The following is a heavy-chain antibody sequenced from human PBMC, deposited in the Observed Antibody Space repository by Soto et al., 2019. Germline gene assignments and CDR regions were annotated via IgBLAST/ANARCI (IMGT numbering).Heavy chain of an antibody. CDR1: GFTFSSYG. J-gene: IGHJ4*02. D-gene: IGHD1-26*01. Sequence: QVQLVESGGGVVQPGRSLRLSCAASGFTFSSYGMHWVRQAPGKGLEWVAVIWYDGSNKYYADSVKGRFTISRDNSKNKLYLQMNRLRATLTAVYYCARDKSSHSDYRGSYFGYWGQGTLVTVSS. CDR2: IWYDGSNK. V-gene: IGHV3-33*01. CDR3: ARDKSSHSDYRGSYFGY.